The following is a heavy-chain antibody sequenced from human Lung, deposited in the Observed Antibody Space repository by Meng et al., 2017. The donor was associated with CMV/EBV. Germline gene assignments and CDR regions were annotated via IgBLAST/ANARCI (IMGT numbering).Heavy chain of an antibody. CDR3: ARVNTPVTRTDYLDY. CDR2: IEDKAHSYTT. V-gene: IGHV3-72*01. Sequence: GGSXRLSCAASGFSFGDYYMEWVRQAPGKGLEWVGRIEDKAHSYTTYYAASLQGRFTMSRDDSKNSLYLQMNSLTTEDTAVYYCARVNTPVTRTDYLDYLGQGXLVTVSS. CDR1: GFSFGDYY. J-gene: IGHJ4*02. D-gene: IGHD4-17*01.